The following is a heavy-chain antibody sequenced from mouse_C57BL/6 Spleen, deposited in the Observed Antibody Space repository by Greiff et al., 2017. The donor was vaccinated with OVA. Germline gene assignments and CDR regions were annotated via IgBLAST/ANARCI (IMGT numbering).Heavy chain of an antibody. V-gene: IGHV5-12*01. Sequence: EVQVVESGGGLVQPGGSLKLSCAASGFTFSDYYMYWVRQTPEKRLEWVAYISNGGGSTYYPDTVKGRFTLSRDNAKKTLSLQMSSLKSEDTAMYYCARHIYYYGSSLWDFDVWGTGTSVTVSS. D-gene: IGHD1-1*01. CDR3: ARHIYYYGSSLWDFDV. CDR2: ISNGGGST. CDR1: GFTFSDYY. J-gene: IGHJ1*03.